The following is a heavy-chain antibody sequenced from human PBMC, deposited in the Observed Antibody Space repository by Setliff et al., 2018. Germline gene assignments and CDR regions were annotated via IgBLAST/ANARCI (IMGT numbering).Heavy chain of an antibody. CDR1: GASIHSLSW. V-gene: IGHV4-4*02. Sequence: SETLSLTCTVSGASIHSLSWWSWVRQPPGKGLEWIGEIYHDGNDKYTPSVHYSPSLKSRVTISIDKSNNQFSLKLTSMTAADTAVYYCAKGGGRYHSDSWGQGILVTVSS. CDR3: AKGGGRYHSDS. D-gene: IGHD1-1*01. J-gene: IGHJ4*02. CDR2: IYHDGND.